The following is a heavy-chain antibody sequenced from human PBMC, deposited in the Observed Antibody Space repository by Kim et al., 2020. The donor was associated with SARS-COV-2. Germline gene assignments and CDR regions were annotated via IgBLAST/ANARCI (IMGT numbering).Heavy chain of an antibody. Sequence: SVKVSCKASGGTFSSYAISWVRQAPGQGLEWMGGIIPIFGTANYAQKFQGRVTITADESTSTAYMELSSLRSEDTAVYYCARGDMITFGGVIVTGSLFGIYGMDVWGQGTTVTVSS. CDR2: IIPIFGTA. D-gene: IGHD3-16*02. CDR1: GGTFSSYA. J-gene: IGHJ6*02. V-gene: IGHV1-69*13. CDR3: ARGDMITFGGVIVTGSLFGIYGMDV.